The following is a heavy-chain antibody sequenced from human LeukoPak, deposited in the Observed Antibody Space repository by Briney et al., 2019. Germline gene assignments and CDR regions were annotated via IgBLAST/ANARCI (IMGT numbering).Heavy chain of an antibody. CDR2: IIVGSGNT. J-gene: IGHJ4*02. CDR1: GFTFTSSA. V-gene: IGHV1-58*02. Sequence: ASVKVSCKASGFTFTSSAMQWVRQARGQRLEWIGWIIVGSGNTNYAQKFQERVTITRDMSTSTAYMELSSLRSEDTAVYYCAASRRDGYNWRDYWGQGTLVTVSS. D-gene: IGHD5-24*01. CDR3: AASRRDGYNWRDY.